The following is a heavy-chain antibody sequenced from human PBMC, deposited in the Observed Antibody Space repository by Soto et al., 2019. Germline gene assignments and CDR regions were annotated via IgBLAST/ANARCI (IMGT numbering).Heavy chain of an antibody. CDR1: GFTFSDHY. CDR3: VRGYHSFDV. Sequence: PGGSLRLSCAASGFTFSDHYMDWVRQAPGKGLEGVARSRNKANSYTTVYAASVKDRFTISRDESKNSLYLQMSSLKAEDTAVYFCVRGYHSFDVWGRGTMVTVSS. CDR2: SRNKANSYTT. J-gene: IGHJ3*01. V-gene: IGHV3-72*01. D-gene: IGHD1-1*01.